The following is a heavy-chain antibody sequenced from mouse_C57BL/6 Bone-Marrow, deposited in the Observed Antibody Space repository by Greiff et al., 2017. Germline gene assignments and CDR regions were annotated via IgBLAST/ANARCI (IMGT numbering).Heavy chain of an antibody. J-gene: IGHJ2*01. D-gene: IGHD2-2*01. Sequence: DVMLVESGEGLVKPGGSLKLSCAASGFTFSSYAMSWVRQTPEKRLEWVAYISSGGDYIYYADTVKGRFTISRDNARNTLYLQMSSLKSEDTAMYYCTRDRRLYFDYWGQGTTLTVSS. CDR3: TRDRRLYFDY. V-gene: IGHV5-9-1*02. CDR1: GFTFSSYA. CDR2: ISSGGDYI.